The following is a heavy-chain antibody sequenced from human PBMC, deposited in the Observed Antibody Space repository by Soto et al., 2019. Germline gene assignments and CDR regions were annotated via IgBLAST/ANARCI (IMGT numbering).Heavy chain of an antibody. CDR2: INPSSGST. V-gene: IGHV1-46*01. Sequence: GASVKVSCKASGYTFTSYYMHWVRQAPGQGLEWMGIINPSSGSTSYAQKFQGRVTMTRNTSTSTAYMELSSLRSEDTAVYYCARGALTYYMEVWGKGTSVTVSS. J-gene: IGHJ6*03. CDR3: ARGALTYYMEV. CDR1: GYTFTSYY.